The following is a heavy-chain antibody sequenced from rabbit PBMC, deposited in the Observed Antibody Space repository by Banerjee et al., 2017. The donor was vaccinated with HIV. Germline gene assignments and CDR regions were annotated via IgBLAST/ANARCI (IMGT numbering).Heavy chain of an antibody. CDR1: GFSVSSGYD. J-gene: IGHJ4*01. D-gene: IGHD4-1*01. V-gene: IGHV1S45*01. Sequence: QERLEESGGGLGKPEGSLTLTSTASGFSVSSGYDRGCVRQAPGKGLEWIACIYFGSSDSTYYASWVNGRFTISKTSSTTVTLQMTSLTAADTATYFCARDVDSSGWGGTNLWGQGTLVTVS. CDR2: IYFGSSDST. CDR3: ARDVDSSGWGGTNL.